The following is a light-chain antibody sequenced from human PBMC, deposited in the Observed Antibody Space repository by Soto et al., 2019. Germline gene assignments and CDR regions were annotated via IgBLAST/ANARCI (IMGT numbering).Light chain of an antibody. CDR2: AAS. V-gene: IGKV1-39*01. CDR3: QQSYSTPWT. CDR1: QGISTF. Sequence: DIQMTQSPPSLSASVGDRFTIIFHAIQGISTFLNWYQQKPGKAPKLLIYAASSLQSGVPSRFSGSGSGTDFTLTISSLQPEDFATYYCQQSYSTPWTFGQGTKVDIK. J-gene: IGKJ1*01.